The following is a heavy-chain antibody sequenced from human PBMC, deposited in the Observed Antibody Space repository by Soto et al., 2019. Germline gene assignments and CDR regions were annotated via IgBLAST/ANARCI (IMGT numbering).Heavy chain of an antibody. J-gene: IGHJ4*02. CDR2: LSTYNGKT. CDR3: ARGGDGGSYPFDY. V-gene: IGHV1-18*01. Sequence: ASVKVSCKTSGYTFTTYGITWVRQAPGQGLQWMGWLSTYNGKTHYAQELQGRVTVTTDTSTSTAYMELRSLTSDDTAVYYCARGGDGGSYPFDYWGQGALVTVSS. D-gene: IGHD1-26*01. CDR1: GYTFTTYG.